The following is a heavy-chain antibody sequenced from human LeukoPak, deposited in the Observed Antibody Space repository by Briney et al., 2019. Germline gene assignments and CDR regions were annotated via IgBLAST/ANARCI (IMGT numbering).Heavy chain of an antibody. V-gene: IGHV4-59*01. CDR3: ARGVAAAGVDY. D-gene: IGHD6-13*01. CDR2: IYYSGSP. CDR1: GGSISSYY. Sequence: SSETLSLSCTVSGGSISSYYWSWIRQPPGKGLEWIGYIYYSGSPNYNPSLKSRGTISVDTSKNQFSLKLSSVPAADTAVYYCARGVAAAGVDYWGQGTLVTVSS. J-gene: IGHJ4*02.